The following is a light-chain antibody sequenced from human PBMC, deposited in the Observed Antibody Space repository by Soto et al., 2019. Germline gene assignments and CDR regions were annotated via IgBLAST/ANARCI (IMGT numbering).Light chain of an antibody. V-gene: IGKV2-28*01. CDR2: LGS. CDR1: QSLLHSNGYNY. J-gene: IGKJ1*01. CDR3: MQALQTPRT. Sequence: DIVMTLSSLSLPVTPGEPASISCRSSQSLLHSNGYNYLDWYLQKPGQSPQLLIYLGSNRASGVPDRFSGSGSGADFTLKISRVEAEDVGVYYCMQALQTPRTFGQGTKVEIK.